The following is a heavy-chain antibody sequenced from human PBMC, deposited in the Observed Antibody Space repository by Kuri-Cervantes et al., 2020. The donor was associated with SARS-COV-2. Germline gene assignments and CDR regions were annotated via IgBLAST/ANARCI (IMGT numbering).Heavy chain of an antibody. D-gene: IGHD6-19*01. CDR1: GFTFSSYA. Sequence: GGSLRLSCAASGFTFSSYAMSWVRQAPGKGLEWVSAIGTAGDTYYPGSVKGRFTISRDNSKNTLYLQMNSLRAEDTAVYYCARETRSIQTEKYSSGWPLIDYWGQGTLVTVSS. J-gene: IGHJ4*02. V-gene: IGHV3-23*01. CDR2: IGTAGDT. CDR3: ARETRSIQTEKYSSGWPLIDY.